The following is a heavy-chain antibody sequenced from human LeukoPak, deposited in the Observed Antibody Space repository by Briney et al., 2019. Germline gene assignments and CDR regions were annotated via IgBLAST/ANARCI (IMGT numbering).Heavy chain of an antibody. J-gene: IGHJ6*02. CDR3: ARADIDYGSGSYYRRPLYYYGMDV. Sequence: SQTLSLTCTVSGGSISSGDYYWSWIRQPPGKGLEWIGYIYYSGSTSYNPSLKSRVTISVDTSKNQFSLKLSSVTAADTAVYYCARADIDYGSGSYYRRPLYYYGMDVWGQGTTVTVSS. D-gene: IGHD3-10*01. V-gene: IGHV4-61*08. CDR1: GGSISSGDYY. CDR2: IYYSGST.